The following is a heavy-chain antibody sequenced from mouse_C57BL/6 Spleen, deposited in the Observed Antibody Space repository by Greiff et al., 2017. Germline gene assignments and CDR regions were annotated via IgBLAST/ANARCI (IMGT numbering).Heavy chain of an antibody. D-gene: IGHD1-1*01. V-gene: IGHV5-12*01. CDR2: ISNGGGST. CDR1: GFTFSDYY. CDR3: ARIDYYGHAMDY. J-gene: IGHJ4*01. Sequence: EVQLQESGGGLVQPGGSLKLSCAASGFTFSDYYMYWVRQTPEKRLEWVAYISNGGGSTYYPDTVKGRFTISRDNAKNTLYLQMSRLKSEDTAMYYCARIDYYGHAMDYWGQGTSVTVSS.